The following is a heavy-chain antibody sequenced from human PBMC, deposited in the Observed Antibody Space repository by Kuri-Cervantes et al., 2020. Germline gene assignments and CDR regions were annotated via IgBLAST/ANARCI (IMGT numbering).Heavy chain of an antibody. Sequence: GSLRLSCTVSGGSISSSGYYWGWVRQPPGKGLEWIGSIYYSGSTFYNPSLRSRVSMSVDTPKNQLSLKLSSVTATDTALYYCARLPQLGASWYVDYWGPGTLVTVSS. D-gene: IGHD5-24*01. J-gene: IGHJ4*02. V-gene: IGHV4-39*01. CDR1: GGSISSSGYY. CDR3: ARLPQLGASWYVDY. CDR2: IYYSGST.